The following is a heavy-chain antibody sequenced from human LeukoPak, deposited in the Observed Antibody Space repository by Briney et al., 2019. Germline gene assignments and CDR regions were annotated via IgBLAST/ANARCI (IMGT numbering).Heavy chain of an antibody. V-gene: IGHV3-9*01. CDR3: AAGPAFDY. D-gene: IGHD1-14*01. J-gene: IGHJ4*02. Sequence: GGSLRLSCAASGSTFDDYGIHWVRQAPGKGLEWVSGISWNSGSIGYADSVKGRFTISRDNAKNSLYLQMNSLRAEDTALYYCAAGPAFDYWGQGTLVTVSS. CDR1: GSTFDDYG. CDR2: ISWNSGSI.